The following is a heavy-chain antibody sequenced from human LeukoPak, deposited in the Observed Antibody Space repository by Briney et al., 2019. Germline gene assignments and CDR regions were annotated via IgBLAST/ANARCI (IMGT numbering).Heavy chain of an antibody. V-gene: IGHV4-39*01. D-gene: IGHD2-15*01. CDR1: RGSISSNSYY. CDR2: IYYTGTT. J-gene: IGHJ4*02. CDR3: ARQSNGYFDY. Sequence: PSETLSLTCTVSRGSISSNSYYWGWIRQPPGKGLECIGSIYYTGTTYYNPSLKSRVTMSVDTSENQFSLKLSSVTAADTALYYCARQSNGYFDYWGQGTLVTVSS.